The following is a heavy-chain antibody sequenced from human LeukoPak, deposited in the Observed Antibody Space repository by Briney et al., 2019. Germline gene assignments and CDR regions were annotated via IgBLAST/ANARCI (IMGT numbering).Heavy chain of an antibody. V-gene: IGHV3-11*04. CDR2: ISSSGSTI. CDR3: AKDSKAGGASDY. J-gene: IGHJ4*02. Sequence: PGGSLRLSCAASGFTFSDYYMSWIRQAPGKGLEWVSYISSSGSTIYYADSVKGRFTISRDNSKNTLYLQMNSLRAEDTAVYYCAKDSKAGGASDYWGQGTLVTVSS. CDR1: GFTFSDYY. D-gene: IGHD3-16*01.